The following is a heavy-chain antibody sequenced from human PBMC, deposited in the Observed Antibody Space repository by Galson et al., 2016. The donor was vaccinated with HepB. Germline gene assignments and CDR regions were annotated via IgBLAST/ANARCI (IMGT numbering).Heavy chain of an antibody. J-gene: IGHJ1*01. CDR1: GFNFDEYA. CDR2: ITWNGGTT. V-gene: IGHV3-43D*03. Sequence: SLRLSCAASGFNFDEYAMHWVRQAPGKGLEWVSHITWNGGTTSYADSVKGRFTISRDNSKNSLYLQMNSLRDEDTAFYYCAKDIAAATAEYFHHWGQGTLVTVSS. CDR3: AKDIAAATAEYFHH. D-gene: IGHD6-13*01.